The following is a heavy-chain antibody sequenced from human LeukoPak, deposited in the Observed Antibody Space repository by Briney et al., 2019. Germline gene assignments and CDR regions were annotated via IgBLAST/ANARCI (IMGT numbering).Heavy chain of an antibody. CDR3: ARAYCSGGSCPWVY. V-gene: IGHV1-69*04. D-gene: IGHD2-15*01. CDR1: RTTFDSYD. J-gene: IGHJ4*02. Sequence: ASVKVSCKTSRTTFDSYDINWVRQAPGQGLEWMGRILPILGATNYAQKFQGTVTLTADTSTNTAYMELSNLRAEDTAVYYCARAYCSGGSCPWVYWGQGTLVTVSS. CDR2: ILPILGAT.